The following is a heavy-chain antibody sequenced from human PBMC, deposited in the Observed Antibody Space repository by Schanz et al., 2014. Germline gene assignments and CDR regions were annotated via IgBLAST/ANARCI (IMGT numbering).Heavy chain of an antibody. CDR2: INWNGGST. CDR3: AKVAPAATYLDS. CDR1: GFTFSDYY. J-gene: IGHJ4*02. V-gene: IGHV3-20*04. Sequence: EVQLVESGGGMVQPGGSLRLSCAASGFTFSDYYMTWIRQAPGKGLEWVSGINWNGGSTGYADSVKGRFTISRDNAKNSLFLQMNSLSAEDTAVYYCAKVAPAATYLDSWGLGTLVTVPS. D-gene: IGHD2-2*01.